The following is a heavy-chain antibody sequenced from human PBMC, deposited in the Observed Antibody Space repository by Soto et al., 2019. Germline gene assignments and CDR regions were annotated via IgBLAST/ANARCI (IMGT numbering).Heavy chain of an antibody. CDR3: AVLRCSGGGCYVLDS. V-gene: IGHV4-59*01. CDR2: VTYGGST. CDR1: GGSITNYY. J-gene: IGHJ4*02. D-gene: IGHD2-15*01. Sequence: SETLSLTCTVSGGSITNYYWSWIRQPPGKGLEWIGYVTYGGSTNYNPSLKRRDTISVYTSKMQISLKLNSVTAADTAGYYCAVLRCSGGGCYVLDSWGKVTLVTVSS.